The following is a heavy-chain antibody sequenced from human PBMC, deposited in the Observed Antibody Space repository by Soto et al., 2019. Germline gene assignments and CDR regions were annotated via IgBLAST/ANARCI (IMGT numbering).Heavy chain of an antibody. CDR2: IIPIFGTA. Sequence: QVQLVQSGAEVKKPGSSVKVSCKASGGTFSSYAISWVRQAPGQGLEWMGVIIPIFGTANYAQKFQGRVTITADESTSTAYMELSSLRSEDTAVYYCARAYSSGWYGAEAAFDIWGQGTMVTVSS. V-gene: IGHV1-69*01. CDR3: ARAYSSGWYGAEAAFDI. D-gene: IGHD6-19*01. CDR1: GGTFSSYA. J-gene: IGHJ3*02.